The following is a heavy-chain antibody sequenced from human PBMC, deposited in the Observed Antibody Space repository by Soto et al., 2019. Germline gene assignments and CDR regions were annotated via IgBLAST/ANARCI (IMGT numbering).Heavy chain of an antibody. D-gene: IGHD3-22*01. CDR2: IYYSGST. V-gene: IGHV4-59*01. CDR1: GGSISSYY. CDR3: ARDQNNYYDSSGYFHAFDM. Sequence: QVQLQESGPGLVKPSETLSLTCTVSGGSISSYYWSWIRQPPGKGLEWIGYIYYSGSTNYNPPLKSRVTISVDTSKNQFSLKLSSVTAADTAMYYCARDQNNYYDSSGYFHAFDMWGQGTMVTVSS. J-gene: IGHJ3*02.